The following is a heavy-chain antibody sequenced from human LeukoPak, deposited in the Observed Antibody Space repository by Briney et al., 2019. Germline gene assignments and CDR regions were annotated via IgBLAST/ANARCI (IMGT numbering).Heavy chain of an antibody. CDR3: VRDSGGYSSVWYDAFDV. D-gene: IGHD6-19*01. Sequence: GGSLRLSCAASGFTFSGYWMIWVRQAPGKVLEWVANIKQDGSVKYYVDSVSGRFTISRDNAKNLLYLQMNSLRDEDTAVYYCVRDSGGYSSVWYDAFDVWGRGTKVTVSS. CDR1: GFTFSGYW. CDR2: IKQDGSVK. J-gene: IGHJ3*01. V-gene: IGHV3-7*03.